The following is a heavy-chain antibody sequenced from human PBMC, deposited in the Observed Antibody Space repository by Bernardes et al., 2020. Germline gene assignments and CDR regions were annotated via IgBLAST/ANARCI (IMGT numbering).Heavy chain of an antibody. D-gene: IGHD1-1*01. CDR3: ARTPGTALTLDY. J-gene: IGHJ4*02. Sequence: SETLSLTCTVSGGSISSGGYYWSWIRQHPGKGLEWIGYIYYSGSTYYNPSLKSRVTISVDTSKNQFSLKLSSVTAADTAVYYCARTPGTALTLDYWGQGTLVTVSS. V-gene: IGHV4-31*03. CDR1: GGSISSGGYY. CDR2: IYYSGST.